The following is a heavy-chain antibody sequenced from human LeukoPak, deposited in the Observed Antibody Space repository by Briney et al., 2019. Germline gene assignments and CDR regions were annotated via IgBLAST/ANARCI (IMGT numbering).Heavy chain of an antibody. CDR2: IYYSGST. CDR1: GGSISSGDYY. J-gene: IGHJ4*02. D-gene: IGHD5-18*01. CDR3: ARAGAGRYSFDY. Sequence: KPSETLSLTCTVSGGSISSGDYYWSWIRQPPGKGLEWIGYIYYSGSTYYNPSLKSRVTISVDTSKNQFSLKLSSVTAADTAVYYCARAGAGRYSFDYWGQGTLVTVSS. V-gene: IGHV4-61*08.